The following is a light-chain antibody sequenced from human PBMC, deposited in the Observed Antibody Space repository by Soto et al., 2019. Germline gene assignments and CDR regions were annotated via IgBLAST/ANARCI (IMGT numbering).Light chain of an antibody. J-gene: IGLJ7*01. CDR3: QSYDSANYVV. CDR2: EDN. CDR1: SGSIANNF. Sequence: NFMLTQPHSVSESPGKTVTISCTGSSGSIANNFVQWYQQRPGRAPITVIFEDNQRPSGVPDRFSGSIDRSSNSASLTISGLQPEDEADYYCQSYDSANYVVFGGGTKLTVL. V-gene: IGLV6-57*02.